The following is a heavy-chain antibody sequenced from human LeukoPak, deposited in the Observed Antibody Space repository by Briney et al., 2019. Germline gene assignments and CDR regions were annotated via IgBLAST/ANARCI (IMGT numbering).Heavy chain of an antibody. Sequence: GASVRVSCKASGYTFTGYYMHWVRQAPGQGLDWMGRINPNSGGTNYAQKFQGRVTMTRDTSISTAYMELSRLRSDDTAVYYCARDFDDILTGYYVDYWGQGTLVTVSS. CDR2: INPNSGGT. D-gene: IGHD3-9*01. J-gene: IGHJ4*02. CDR1: GYTFTGYY. V-gene: IGHV1-2*06. CDR3: ARDFDDILTGYYVDY.